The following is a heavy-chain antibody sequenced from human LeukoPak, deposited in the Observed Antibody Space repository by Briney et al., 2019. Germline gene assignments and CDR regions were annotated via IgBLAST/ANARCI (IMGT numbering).Heavy chain of an antibody. Sequence: GGSLRLSCAASGFTFDDYAMHWVRQAPGKGLEWVSGISWNSGSIGYADSVKGRFTISRDNAKNSLYLQMNSLRAEDTALYYCARQGGYGSGSYLDWFDPWGQGTLVTVSS. CDR3: ARQGGYGSGSYLDWFDP. CDR2: ISWNSGSI. CDR1: GFTFDDYA. V-gene: IGHV3-9*01. D-gene: IGHD3-10*01. J-gene: IGHJ5*02.